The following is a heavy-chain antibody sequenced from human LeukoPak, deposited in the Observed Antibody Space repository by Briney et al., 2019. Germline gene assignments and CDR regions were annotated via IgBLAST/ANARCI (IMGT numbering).Heavy chain of an antibody. Sequence: GRSLRLSCAASGFTFSSYGMHWVRQAPGKGLEWVAVIWYDGSNKYYADSVKGRFTISRDNSKNTLYLQMNSLRAEDTAAYYCARDGSGDSYDQPFDYWGQGTLVTVSS. CDR1: GFTFSSYG. D-gene: IGHD5-18*01. CDR3: ARDGSGDSYDQPFDY. CDR2: IWYDGSNK. V-gene: IGHV3-33*01. J-gene: IGHJ4*02.